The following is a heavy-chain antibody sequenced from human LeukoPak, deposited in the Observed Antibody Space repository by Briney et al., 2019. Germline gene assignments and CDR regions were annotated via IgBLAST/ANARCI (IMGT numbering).Heavy chain of an antibody. Sequence: SETLSLTCTVSGGSISSSSYYWGWIRQPPGKGLEWIGSIYYSGSTYYNPSPKSRVTISVDTSKNQFSLKLSSVTAADTAVYYCARDPRYYYDSSGYYPRWFDPWGQGTLVTVSS. J-gene: IGHJ5*02. V-gene: IGHV4-39*07. CDR3: ARDPRYYYDSSGYYPRWFDP. CDR2: IYYSGST. CDR1: GGSISSSSYY. D-gene: IGHD3-22*01.